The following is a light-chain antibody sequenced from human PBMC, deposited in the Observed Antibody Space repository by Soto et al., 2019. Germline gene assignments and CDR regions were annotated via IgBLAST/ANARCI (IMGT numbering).Light chain of an antibody. Sequence: DIQMTQSPSSLSASVGDRVTITCRASQSVSSYLNWYQQKPGKAPKLLIYAASTLKSGVPSRFSGSGSGTDFTLTISSLQPEDFATYYCQQRYRIPPLTFGGGTRVEIK. CDR2: AAS. V-gene: IGKV1-39*01. CDR1: QSVSSY. J-gene: IGKJ4*01. CDR3: QQRYRIPPLT.